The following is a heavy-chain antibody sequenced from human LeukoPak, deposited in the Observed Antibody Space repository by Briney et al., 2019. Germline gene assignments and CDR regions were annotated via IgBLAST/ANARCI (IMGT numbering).Heavy chain of an antibody. D-gene: IGHD5-18*01. CDR3: ARAAAGQLWLRRDDAFDI. J-gene: IGHJ3*02. Sequence: GASVKVSCKASGYTFTSYAISWVRQAPGQGLEWMGRIIPILGIANYAQKFQGRVTITADKSTSTAYMELSSLRSEDTAVYYCARAAAGQLWLRRDDAFDIWGQGTMVTVSS. V-gene: IGHV1-69*04. CDR1: GYTFTSYA. CDR2: IIPILGIA.